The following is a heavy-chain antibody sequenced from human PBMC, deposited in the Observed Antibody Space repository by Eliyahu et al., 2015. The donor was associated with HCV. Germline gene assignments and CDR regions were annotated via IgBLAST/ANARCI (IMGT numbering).Heavy chain of an antibody. CDR2: IYHSGST. CDR1: GYSISSGYY. V-gene: IGHV4-38-2*02. CDR3: ARDFVVLRFLEWFPSHFDY. D-gene: IGHD3-3*01. J-gene: IGHJ4*02. Sequence: QVQLQESGPGLVKPSETLSLTCAVSGYSISSGYYWGWIRQPPGKGLEWIGSIYHSGSTYYHPSLKSRVTISVDTSKNQFSLKLSSVTAADTAVYYCARDFVVLRFLEWFPSHFDYWGQGTLVTVSS.